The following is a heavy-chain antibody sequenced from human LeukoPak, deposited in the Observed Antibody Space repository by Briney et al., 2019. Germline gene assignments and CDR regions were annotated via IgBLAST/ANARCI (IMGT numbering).Heavy chain of an antibody. V-gene: IGHV1-2*02. Sequence: ASVKVSCKASGYTFTGYYIHWVRQAPGQGLEWMGWINPNSGGTNYAQKFQGRVTMTRDTSISTAYMELSRLRSDDTAVYYCARTYYDFWSGYDYYYYIDVWGKGTTVTVSS. J-gene: IGHJ6*03. CDR3: ARTYYDFWSGYDYYYYIDV. CDR2: INPNSGGT. CDR1: GYTFTGYY. D-gene: IGHD3-3*01.